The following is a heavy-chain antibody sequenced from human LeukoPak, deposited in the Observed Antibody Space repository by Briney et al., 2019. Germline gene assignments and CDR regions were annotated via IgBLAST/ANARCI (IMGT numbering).Heavy chain of an antibody. Sequence: PGGSLRLSCAASGFTFRSYAMNWVRQAPGNGLEWVSYISSRSDTIYYADSVKGRFTISRDNAKNSLFLQMDSLRDEDTAVYYCAREYLFRWGQGTLVTVSS. V-gene: IGHV3-48*02. J-gene: IGHJ4*02. D-gene: IGHD2-2*01. CDR2: ISSRSDTI. CDR1: GFTFRSYA. CDR3: AREYLFR.